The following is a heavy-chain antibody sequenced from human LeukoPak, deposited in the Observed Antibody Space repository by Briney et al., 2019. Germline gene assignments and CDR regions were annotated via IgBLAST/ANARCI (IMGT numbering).Heavy chain of an antibody. CDR2: ISYDGSNK. Sequence: GRSLRLSCAASGFTFSSYAMHWVRQAPGKGLEWVAVISYDGSNKYYADSVKGRFTISRDNSKNTLYLQMNSLRAEDTAVYYCARNALGYYYYMDVWGKGTTVTVSS. D-gene: IGHD2-8*01. CDR3: ARNALGYYYYMDV. V-gene: IGHV3-30-3*01. CDR1: GFTFSSYA. J-gene: IGHJ6*03.